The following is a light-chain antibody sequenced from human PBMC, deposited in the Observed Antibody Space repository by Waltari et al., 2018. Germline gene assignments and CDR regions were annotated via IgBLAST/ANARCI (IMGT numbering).Light chain of an antibody. CDR3: ASWDDSHYV. Sequence: QSVLTQPPSASDTPGQRVTISCSGSNANLGSNYLYLYQQPPGTAPKLLLCRNNQRPSGVPARFSASKSGTSASLAIDGLRSEDEAIYYCASWDDSHYVFGPGTQVTVL. V-gene: IGLV1-47*01. CDR1: NANLGSNY. CDR2: RNN. J-gene: IGLJ1*01.